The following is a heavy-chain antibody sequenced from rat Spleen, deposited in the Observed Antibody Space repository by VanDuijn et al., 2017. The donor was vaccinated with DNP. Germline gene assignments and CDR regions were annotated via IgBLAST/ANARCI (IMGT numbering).Heavy chain of an antibody. Sequence: EVQLVESGGGLVQPGRSLKLSCAASGFTFSDYYMAWVRQTPKKGLEWVASINYEGGSTYYGDSVKGRFTISRDNAKSTLYLQMNSLWSEDTATYYCTRGSSLPGYLDYWGQGVLVTVSS. V-gene: IGHV5-22*01. D-gene: IGHD1-4*01. J-gene: IGHJ2*01. CDR3: TRGSSLPGYLDY. CDR2: INYEGGST. CDR1: GFTFSDYY.